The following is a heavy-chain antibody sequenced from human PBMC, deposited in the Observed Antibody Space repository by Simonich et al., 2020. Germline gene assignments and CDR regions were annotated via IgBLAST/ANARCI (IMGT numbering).Heavy chain of an antibody. V-gene: IGHV4-59*01. CDR3: ARGGLYFDY. Sequence: QVQLQESGPGLVKPSETLSLTCTVSGGSISSYYWSWIRQPPGKGREWIGYIYYSGSTNYNPALQSRVTIAVDTSKNQFSLKLSSVTAADTAVYYCARGGLYFDYWGQGTLVTVSS. CDR2: IYYSGST. J-gene: IGHJ4*02. D-gene: IGHD2-15*01. CDR1: GGSISSYY.